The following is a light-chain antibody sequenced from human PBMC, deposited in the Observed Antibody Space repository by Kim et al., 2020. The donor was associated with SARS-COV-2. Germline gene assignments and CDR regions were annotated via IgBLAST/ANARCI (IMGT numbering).Light chain of an antibody. CDR3: QQYVNSLLT. CDR2: GAS. V-gene: IGKV3-20*01. CDR1: QSVISSY. J-gene: IGKJ4*01. Sequence: PVESATLSCRASQSVISSYLAWYQQKPGQAPRLLIYGASTRATGIPDRFSGSGSGTDFTLTISRLEPEDFAVYFCQQYVNSLLTFGGGTKVEI.